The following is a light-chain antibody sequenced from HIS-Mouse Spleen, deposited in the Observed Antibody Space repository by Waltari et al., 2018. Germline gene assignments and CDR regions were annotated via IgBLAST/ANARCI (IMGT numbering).Light chain of an antibody. CDR2: AAS. V-gene: IGKV1-9*01. CDR3: QQLNSYPPT. J-gene: IGKJ1*01. Sequence: DIQLTQSPSFLSASVGDRVPITCRASQGISSYLAWYQQKPGKAPKLLIYAASPLQSGVPSRFSGSGSGTEFTLTISSLQPEDFATYYCQQLNSYPPTFGQGTKVEIK. CDR1: QGISSY.